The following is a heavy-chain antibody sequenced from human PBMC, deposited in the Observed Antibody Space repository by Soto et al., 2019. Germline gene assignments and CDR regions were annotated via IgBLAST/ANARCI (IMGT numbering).Heavy chain of an antibody. D-gene: IGHD2-21*01. V-gene: IGHV4-30-4*01. CDR3: ASFTVIQDYYFDY. J-gene: IGHJ4*02. CDR2: IYYSGST. Sequence: SETLSLTCTVSGGSISSGDYYWSWIRQPPGKGLEWIGYIYYSGSTYYNPSLKSRVTISVDTSKNQFSLKLSSVTAADTAVYYCASFTVIQDYYFDYWGQGTLVTVSS. CDR1: GGSISSGDYY.